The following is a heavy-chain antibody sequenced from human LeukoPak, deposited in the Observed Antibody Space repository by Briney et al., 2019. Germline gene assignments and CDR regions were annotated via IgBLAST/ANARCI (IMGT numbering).Heavy chain of an antibody. J-gene: IGHJ4*02. CDR3: ARVSPPDYYDSSGYSCLDY. D-gene: IGHD3-22*01. CDR1: GFTFSSYS. V-gene: IGHV3-21*01. CDR2: ISSSSSYI. Sequence: PGGSLRLSCAASGFTFSSYSMNWVRQAPGKGLEWVSSISSSSSYIYYADSVKGRFTISRDNAKNSLYLQMNSLRADDTAVYYCARVSPPDYYDSSGYSCLDYWGQGTLVTVSS.